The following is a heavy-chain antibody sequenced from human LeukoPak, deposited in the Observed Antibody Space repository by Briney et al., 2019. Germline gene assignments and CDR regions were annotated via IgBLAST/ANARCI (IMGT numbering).Heavy chain of an antibody. Sequence: PGGSLRLSCAASGFTVSSNYMSWVRQAPGKGLEWVSVIYSGGSTYYADSVKGRFTISRDNSKNTLYLQMNSLRAEDTAVYYCAKGRFLVATNYYGMDVWGQGTTVTVSS. CDR2: IYSGGST. CDR1: GFTVSSNY. V-gene: IGHV3-53*01. D-gene: IGHD5-12*01. CDR3: AKGRFLVATNYYGMDV. J-gene: IGHJ6*02.